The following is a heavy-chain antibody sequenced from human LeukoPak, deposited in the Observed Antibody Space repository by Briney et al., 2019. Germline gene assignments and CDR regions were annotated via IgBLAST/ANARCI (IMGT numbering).Heavy chain of an antibody. CDR3: ARGVGDGYNLFDY. Sequence: SVKVSCKASGGTFSSYAISWVRQAPGQGLEWVGRIIPIFGIANYAQKFQGRVTITADKSTSTAYTELSSLRSEDTAVYYCARGVGDGYNLFDYWGQGTLVTVSS. CDR1: GGTFSSYA. V-gene: IGHV1-69*04. J-gene: IGHJ4*02. D-gene: IGHD5-24*01. CDR2: IIPIFGIA.